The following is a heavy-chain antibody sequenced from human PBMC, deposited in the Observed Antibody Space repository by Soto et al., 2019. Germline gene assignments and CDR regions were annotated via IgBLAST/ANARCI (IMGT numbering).Heavy chain of an antibody. CDR3: ARHHYLDCPGYLHH. J-gene: IGHJ1*01. Sequence: QVQLEESGGGVVQPGRSLRLSCAASGFTFSNYAMHWVRQAPGKGLEWVAITSDDGSNKYYADFVKGRFTISRDTSKNALYLQMISLRPEDTAVYYWARHHYLDCPGYLHHWGQGSLVTVSS. CDR2: TSDDGSNK. V-gene: IGHV3-30-3*01. CDR1: GFTFSNYA. D-gene: IGHD2-21*02.